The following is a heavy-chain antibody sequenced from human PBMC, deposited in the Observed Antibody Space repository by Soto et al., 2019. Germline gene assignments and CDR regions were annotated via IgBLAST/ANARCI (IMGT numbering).Heavy chain of an antibody. CDR3: ARGGYPRRFDP. D-gene: IGHD5-18*01. Sequence: QVQLQESGPGLVKPSQTLPLTCTVSGGSISSGDYYWSWIRQPPGKGLEWIGYIYYSGSTYYNPSLKSXXTXSXDTSKNQFSLKLSSVTAADTAVYYCARGGYPRRFDPWGQGTLVTVSS. V-gene: IGHV4-30-4*01. J-gene: IGHJ5*02. CDR2: IYYSGST. CDR1: GGSISSGDYY.